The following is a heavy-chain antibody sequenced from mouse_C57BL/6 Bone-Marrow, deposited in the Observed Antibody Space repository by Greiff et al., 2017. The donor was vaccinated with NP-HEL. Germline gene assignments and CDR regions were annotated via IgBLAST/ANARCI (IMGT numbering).Heavy chain of an antibody. J-gene: IGHJ2*01. D-gene: IGHD3-2*02. CDR1: GYTFTSYW. Sequence: QVQLQQPGAELVKPGASVKLSCKASGYTFTSYWMHWVKQRPGQGLEWIGMIHPNSGSTNYNEKFKSKATLTVDKSSSTAYMQLSSLTSEDSAVYNCARASQATFFDYWGQGTTLTVSS. V-gene: IGHV1-64*01. CDR2: IHPNSGST. CDR3: ARASQATFFDY.